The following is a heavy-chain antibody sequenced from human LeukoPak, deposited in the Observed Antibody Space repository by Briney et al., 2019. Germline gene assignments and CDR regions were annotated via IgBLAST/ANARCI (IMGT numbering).Heavy chain of an antibody. J-gene: IGHJ4*02. CDR3: ARGQRVRRRIAAAGTGYYFDY. D-gene: IGHD6-13*01. CDR2: INPSGGST. V-gene: IGHV1-46*01. CDR1: GYTFTSYY. Sequence: GASVKVSCKASGYTFTSYYMHWVRQAPGQGLEWMGIINPSGGSTSYAQKFQGRVTMTRDTSTSTVYMELSSLRSEDTAVYYCARGQRVRRRIAAAGTGYYFDYWGQGTLVTVSS.